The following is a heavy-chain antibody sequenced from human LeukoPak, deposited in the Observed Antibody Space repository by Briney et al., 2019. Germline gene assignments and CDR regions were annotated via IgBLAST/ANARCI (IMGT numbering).Heavy chain of an antibody. V-gene: IGHV3-7*03. CDR1: EFTFSNYW. Sequence: GGSLRLSCAASEFTFSNYWMNWVCQAPGKGLEWVANIQQDGSEKYYVDSVKGRFTISRDNAKNSLYLQMNSLRVEDTAVYYCAKDHHPTGSSHFEYWGQGTLVAVSS. CDR3: AKDHHPTGSSHFEY. CDR2: IQQDGSEK. D-gene: IGHD1-26*01. J-gene: IGHJ4*02.